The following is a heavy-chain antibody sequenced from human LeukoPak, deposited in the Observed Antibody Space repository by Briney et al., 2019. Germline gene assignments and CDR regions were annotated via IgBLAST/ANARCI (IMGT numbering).Heavy chain of an antibody. CDR3: ARSKAHLSTSWYGSWFDP. D-gene: IGHD2-2*01. Sequence: PSETLSLTCTVSGYSVSSGYYWGWIRQPPGKGLEWIASIYHSGDTYYNPSLRSRVTISLDTYKNQLSLKLSSVTAADTAVYYCARSKAHLSTSWYGSWFDPWGQGTLVTVSS. CDR1: GYSVSSGYY. V-gene: IGHV4-38-2*02. CDR2: IYHSGDT. J-gene: IGHJ5*02.